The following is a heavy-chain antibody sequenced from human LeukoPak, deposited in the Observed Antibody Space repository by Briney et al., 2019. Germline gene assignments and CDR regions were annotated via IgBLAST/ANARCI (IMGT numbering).Heavy chain of an antibody. J-gene: IGHJ4*02. V-gene: IGHV3-23*01. CDR2: ISGSGGST. D-gene: IGHD2-2*01. CDR1: GFTFSSYA. CDR3: AKDWLSVVEDLYYFDY. Sequence: HPGGSLRLSCAASGFTFSSYAMSWVRQAPGKGLEWVSAISGSGGSTYYADSVKGRFTISRDNSKNTLYLQMNSLRAEDTAVYYCAKDWLSVVEDLYYFDYWGQGTLVTVSS.